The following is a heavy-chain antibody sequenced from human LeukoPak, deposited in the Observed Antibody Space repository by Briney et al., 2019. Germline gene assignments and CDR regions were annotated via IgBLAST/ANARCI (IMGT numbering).Heavy chain of an antibody. CDR2: ISSSDSTI. V-gene: IGHV3-11*01. D-gene: IGHD5-24*01. CDR1: GFTFSDYY. J-gene: IGHJ4*02. Sequence: GGSLRLSCAASGFTFSDYYMRRIRQAPGKGLEWVSYISSSDSTIYYADSVKGRFTISRDNAKNSLYLQMNSLRAEDTAVYYCARDGDRDGYSNFDYWGQGTLVTVSS. CDR3: ARDGDRDGYSNFDY.